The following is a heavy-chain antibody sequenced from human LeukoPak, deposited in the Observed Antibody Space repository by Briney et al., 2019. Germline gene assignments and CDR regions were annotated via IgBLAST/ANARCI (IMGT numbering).Heavy chain of an antibody. CDR1: GYTFTGYY. D-gene: IGHD3-22*01. Sequence: ASVKVSCKASGYTFTGYYMHWVRQAPGQGLEWMGRINPNSGGTNYAQKFQGRVTMTRDTSISTAYMERSRLRSNDPAVYYRARAIPLPNYYGSSGYYGRWGQGTLVTVSS. J-gene: IGHJ4*02. CDR3: ARAIPLPNYYGSSGYYGR. CDR2: INPNSGGT. V-gene: IGHV1-2*06.